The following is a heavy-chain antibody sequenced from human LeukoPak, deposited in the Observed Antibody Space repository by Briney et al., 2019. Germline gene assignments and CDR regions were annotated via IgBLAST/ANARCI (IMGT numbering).Heavy chain of an antibody. V-gene: IGHV3-43D*03. D-gene: IGHD3-10*01. Sequence: PGGSLRLSCAASGFTFDDYAMHWVRQAPGKGLEWVSLISWDGGSTYYADSVKGRFTISRDNSKNSLYLQMNSLRAEDTALYYCAKDGGDYYYYYHMDVWGKGTTVTVSS. CDR2: ISWDGGST. CDR3: AKDGGDYYYYYHMDV. CDR1: GFTFDDYA. J-gene: IGHJ6*03.